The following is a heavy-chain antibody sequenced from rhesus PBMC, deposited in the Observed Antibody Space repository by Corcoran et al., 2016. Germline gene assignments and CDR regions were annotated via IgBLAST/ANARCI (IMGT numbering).Heavy chain of an antibody. CDR3: EGDSGYYATFDY. J-gene: IGHJ4*01. D-gene: IGHD3-28*01. V-gene: IGHV4-106*01. Sequence: QVQLQESGPGLVKPSETLSLTCAVSGGSISDDYYWNWIRQPPGKVLEWIGYFNGSGGGTNYNPSLKNRVTISIDTSKNQFSLKLSSVTAADTAVYYCEGDSGYYATFDYWGQGVLVTVSS. CDR1: GGSISDDYY. CDR2: FNGSGGGT.